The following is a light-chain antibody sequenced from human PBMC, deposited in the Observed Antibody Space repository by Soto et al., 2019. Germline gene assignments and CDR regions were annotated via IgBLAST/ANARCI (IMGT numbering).Light chain of an antibody. J-gene: IGKJ1*01. CDR1: QSISSW. CDR2: RAS. V-gene: IGKV1-5*03. CDR3: QQYNDYSPWT. Sequence: DIPMTQSPSTLSASVGDRVTITCRASQSISSWLAWYQQKPGKAPKLLIYRASSLQSGVPSRFSGSGSGTEFTLTISSLQPDDFATYYCQQYNDYSPWTFGQGTKVEI.